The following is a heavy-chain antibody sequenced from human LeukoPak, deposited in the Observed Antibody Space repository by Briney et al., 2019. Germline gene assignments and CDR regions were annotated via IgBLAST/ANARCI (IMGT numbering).Heavy chain of an antibody. D-gene: IGHD2-21*01. CDR2: ISSSDSTI. CDR1: GFSFSDYY. V-gene: IGHV3-11*04. CDR3: ARVNCGGDCYHRGIFDY. J-gene: IGHJ4*02. Sequence: GGSLRLSCAASGFSFSDYYMSWIRQAPGKGLEWVSYISSSDSTIYYADSVKGRFTISRDNAKNSLYLQMNSLRAEDTAVYYCARVNCGGDCYHRGIFDYWGQGTLVTVSS.